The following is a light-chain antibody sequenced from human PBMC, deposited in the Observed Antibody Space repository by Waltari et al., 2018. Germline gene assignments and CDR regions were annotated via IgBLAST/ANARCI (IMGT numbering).Light chain of an antibody. J-gene: IGKJ1*01. Sequence: DIVMTQSPLYLPVTPGESASISGRSRQSMLHSNGNIYLHWYLQKPGQSLQLLFYLGSNRASGVPDRFSASGSGTHFTLKISRVEAEDVVVYYCMQSLLALWTFGQGTKVEIK. CDR1: QSMLHSNGNIY. V-gene: IGKV2-28*01. CDR2: LGS. CDR3: MQSLLALWT.